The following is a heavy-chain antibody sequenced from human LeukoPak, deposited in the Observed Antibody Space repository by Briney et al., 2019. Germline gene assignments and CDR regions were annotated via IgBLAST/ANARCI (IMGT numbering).Heavy chain of an antibody. CDR2: ISSSSSYI. CDR3: ARATNDYVWGSYRSPSDY. CDR1: GFTFSSYS. J-gene: IGHJ4*02. Sequence: PGGSLRLSCAASGFTFSSYSMNWVRQAPGKGLEWVSSISSSSSYIYYADSVKGRFTISRDNAKNSLYLQMNSLRAEDTAVYYCARATNDYVWGSYRSPSDYWGQGTLVTVSS. V-gene: IGHV3-21*01. D-gene: IGHD3-16*02.